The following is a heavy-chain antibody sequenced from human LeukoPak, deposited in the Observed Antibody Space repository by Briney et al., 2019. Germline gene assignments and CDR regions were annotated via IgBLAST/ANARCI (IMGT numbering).Heavy chain of an antibody. CDR2: IRSKTYGGTT. J-gene: IGHJ4*02. Sequence: GGSLRLSCTASGFTFGDYVMSWFRQAPGKGLEWVGFIRSKTYGGTTEYAASVKGRFTISRDDSKNTAYLQMNSLKTEDTAVYYCTSGLSVRRSNNTPVDYWGQGTLVTVSS. CDR1: GFTFGDYV. V-gene: IGHV3-49*03. D-gene: IGHD1-1*01. CDR3: TSGLSVRRSNNTPVDY.